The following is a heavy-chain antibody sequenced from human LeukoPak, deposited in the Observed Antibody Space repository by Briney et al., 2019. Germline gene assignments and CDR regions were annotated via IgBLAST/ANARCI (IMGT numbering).Heavy chain of an antibody. CDR2: IREDSTEK. Sequence: GGSLRLSCAASGFNFNVYWMTWVRQAPGKGLEWVANIREDSTEKYYIESVKGRFTISRDNAKNSLYLQMNSLRDEDTAVYYCARDAGYFRKEVWGKGTTVIVSS. J-gene: IGHJ6*04. D-gene: IGHD2/OR15-2a*01. CDR3: ARDAGYFRKEV. V-gene: IGHV3-7*01. CDR1: GFNFNVYW.